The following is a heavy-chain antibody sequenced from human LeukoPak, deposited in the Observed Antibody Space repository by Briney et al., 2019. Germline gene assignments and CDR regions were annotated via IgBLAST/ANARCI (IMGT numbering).Heavy chain of an antibody. V-gene: IGHV3-23*01. J-gene: IGHJ4*02. D-gene: IGHD3-22*01. CDR3: AKRGVVIRVILVGFHKEAYYFDS. CDR2: ISDSGGTT. Sequence: PGGSLRLSCAVSGVTLSNYGMSWVRQAPGKRLEWVAGISDSGGTTNYADSVKGRFTISRDNPKNTLYLQMKSLRAEDTAVYFCAKRGVVIRVILVGFHKEAYYFDSWGQGALVTVSS. CDR1: GVTLSNYG.